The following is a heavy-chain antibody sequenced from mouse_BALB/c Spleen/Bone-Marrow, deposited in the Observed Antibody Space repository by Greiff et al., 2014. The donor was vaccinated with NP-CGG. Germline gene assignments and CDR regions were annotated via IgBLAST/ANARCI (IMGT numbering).Heavy chain of an antibody. Sequence: VMLVESGPELVKPGTSVRISCKPSGYTFTNYYIHWVKQRPGQGLEWIGWIYPGNVDTKYNEKFKGKATLTADKSSSTAYMQLSSLTSEDSAVYFCARETRYGNYVDYFDYWGQGTTLTVSS. J-gene: IGHJ2*01. V-gene: IGHV1S56*01. CDR3: ARETRYGNYVDYFDY. D-gene: IGHD2-10*02. CDR2: IYPGNVDT. CDR1: GYTFTNYY.